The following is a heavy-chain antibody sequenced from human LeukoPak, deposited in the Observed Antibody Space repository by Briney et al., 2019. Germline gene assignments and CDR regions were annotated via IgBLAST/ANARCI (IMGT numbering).Heavy chain of an antibody. CDR1: GGSISSYY. CDR3: ARQNGYSYGWAFDY. J-gene: IGHJ4*02. V-gene: IGHV4-59*08. D-gene: IGHD5-18*01. Sequence: PSETLSLTCTVSGGSISSYYWSWIRQPPGKGLEWIGYIYNSGSTNYNPSLKSRVTISVDTSKNRFSLKLSYVTAADTAVYYCARQNGYSYGWAFDYWGQGTLVTVSS. CDR2: IYNSGST.